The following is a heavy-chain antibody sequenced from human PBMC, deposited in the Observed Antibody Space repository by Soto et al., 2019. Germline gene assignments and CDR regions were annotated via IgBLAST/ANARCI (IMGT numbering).Heavy chain of an antibody. CDR2: ISSSSSYT. CDR1: GFIFRDYY. V-gene: IGHV3-11*06. CDR3: ARAKKRGERLTGHAYGMDV. J-gene: IGHJ6*02. Sequence: GGSLRLSCAASGFIFRDYYMSWIRQAPGKWLEWVSYISSSSSYTNYADSVKGRFTISRDNAKNSLYLQMNSLRAEDTARYYCARAKKRGERLTGHAYGMDVWGQGTTVTVSS. D-gene: IGHD3-16*01.